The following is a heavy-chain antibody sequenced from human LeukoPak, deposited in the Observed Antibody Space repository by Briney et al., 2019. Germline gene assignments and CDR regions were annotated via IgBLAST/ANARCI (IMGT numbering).Heavy chain of an antibody. CDR3: ARQKEGYQLPNWFDP. D-gene: IGHD2-2*01. Sequence: GGSLRLSCAASGFTSSSYGMHWVRQAPGKGLEWVAVIWYDGSNKYYADSVKGRFTISRDNSKNTLYLQMNSLRAEDTAVYYCARQKEGYQLPNWFDPWGQGTLVTVSS. J-gene: IGHJ5*02. CDR2: IWYDGSNK. V-gene: IGHV3-33*01. CDR1: GFTSSSYG.